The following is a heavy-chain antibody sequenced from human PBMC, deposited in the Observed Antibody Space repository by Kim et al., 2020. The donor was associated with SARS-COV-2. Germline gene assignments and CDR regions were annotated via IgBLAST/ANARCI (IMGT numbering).Heavy chain of an antibody. CDR3: ARDLGYCSGGSCYFRFDP. J-gene: IGHJ5*02. V-gene: IGHV3-48*02. D-gene: IGHD2-15*01. Sequence: KRRFTISRDNAKNSLYLQMNSLRDEDTAVYYCARDLGYCSGGSCYFRFDPWGQGTLVTVSS.